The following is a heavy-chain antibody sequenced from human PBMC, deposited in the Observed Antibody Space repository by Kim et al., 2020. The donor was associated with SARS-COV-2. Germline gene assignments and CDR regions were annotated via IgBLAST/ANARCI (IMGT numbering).Heavy chain of an antibody. D-gene: IGHD2-15*01. V-gene: IGHV1-69*13. CDR2: IIPIFGTA. J-gene: IGHJ1*01. Sequence: SVKVSCKASGGTFSSYAISWVLQAPGQGLEWMGGIIPIFGTANYAQKFQGRVTITADESTSTAYMELSSLRSEDTAVYYCARDCSGGSCYSGEYFQHWGQGTLVTVSS. CDR3: ARDCSGGSCYSGEYFQH. CDR1: GGTFSSYA.